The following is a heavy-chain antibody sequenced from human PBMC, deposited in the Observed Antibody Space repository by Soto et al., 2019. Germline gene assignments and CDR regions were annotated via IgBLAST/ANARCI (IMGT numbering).Heavy chain of an antibody. Sequence: SVKVSCKASGGTFSSYTISWVRQAPGQGLEWMGRIIPILGIANYAQKFQGRVTITADKSTSTAYMELSSLRSEDTAVYYCARGKYSYGSRYYYYGMDVWGQGTTVTVSS. CDR1: GGTFSSYT. J-gene: IGHJ6*02. V-gene: IGHV1-69*02. CDR2: IIPILGIA. D-gene: IGHD5-18*01. CDR3: ARGKYSYGSRYYYYGMDV.